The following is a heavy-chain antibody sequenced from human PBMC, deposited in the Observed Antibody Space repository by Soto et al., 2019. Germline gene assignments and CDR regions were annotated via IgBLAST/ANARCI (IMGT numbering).Heavy chain of an antibody. CDR2: ISSSSYTI. CDR1: GFTFSSYN. CDR3: ARDNGYTSTYGVGFQVDY. D-gene: IGHD5-18*01. Sequence: VGSLRLSCAASGFTFSSYNMNWVRQAPGKGLEWVSYISSSSYTIFYTDSVKGRFTISRDNAKNSLYLQINSLRDEDTAVYYCARDNGYTSTYGVGFQVDYWGQGTLVTVSS. J-gene: IGHJ4*02. V-gene: IGHV3-48*02.